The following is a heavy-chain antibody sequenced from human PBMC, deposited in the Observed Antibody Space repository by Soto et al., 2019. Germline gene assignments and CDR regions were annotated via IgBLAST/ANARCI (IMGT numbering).Heavy chain of an antibody. CDR3: AREATNVDTAIVKSFDD. CDR1: GGSFIGYY. Sequence: SETLSLTCAVYGGSFIGYYWSWIRQPPGKGLEWIGEINHSGSTNYNPSLKSRVTISVDTSKNQFSLKLSSVTAADTAVYYCAREATNVDTAIVKSFDDWGQGTLVTVSS. J-gene: IGHJ4*02. D-gene: IGHD5-18*01. V-gene: IGHV4-34*01. CDR2: INHSGST.